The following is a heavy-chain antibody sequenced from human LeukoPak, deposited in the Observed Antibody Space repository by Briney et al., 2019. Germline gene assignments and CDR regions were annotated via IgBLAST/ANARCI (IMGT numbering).Heavy chain of an antibody. CDR3: ARGRYSSGWFDY. CDR1: GASISSYY. D-gene: IGHD6-19*01. V-gene: IGHV4-34*01. J-gene: IGHJ4*02. CDR2: INHSGST. Sequence: SEILSLTCTVSGASISSYYWSWIRQPPGKGLEWIGEINHSGSTNYNPSLKSRVTISVDTSKNQFSLKLSSVTAADTAVYYCARGRYSSGWFDYWGQGTLVTVSS.